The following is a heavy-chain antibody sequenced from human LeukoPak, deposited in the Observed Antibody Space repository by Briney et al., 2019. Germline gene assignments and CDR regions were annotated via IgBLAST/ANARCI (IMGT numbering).Heavy chain of an antibody. CDR3: ARTAAAAGDPFDF. CDR2: VYYSGSA. J-gene: IGHJ4*02. V-gene: IGHV4-39*07. CDR1: GGSIRGFSYY. Sequence: SETLSLTCTVSGGSIRGFSYYWGWIRQPPGKGLQWIGSVYYSGSAYYSPPLKSRVTILVDTSKNQFSLSLSSLTAADTAVYYCARTAAAAGDPFDFWGQGILVTVSS. D-gene: IGHD6-13*01.